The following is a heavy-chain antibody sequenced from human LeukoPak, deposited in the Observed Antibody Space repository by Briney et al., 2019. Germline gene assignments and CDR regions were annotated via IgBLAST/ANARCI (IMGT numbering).Heavy chain of an antibody. V-gene: IGHV3-7*03. CDR2: INHNGNVN. J-gene: IGHJ6*02. CDR1: GFTFSSYG. Sequence: PGRSLRLSCAASGFTFSSYGTHWVRQAPGKGLEWVASINHNGNVNYYVDSVKGRFTISRDNAKNSLYLQMSNLRAEDTAVYFCARGGGLDVWGQGATVTVSS. CDR3: ARGGGLDV. D-gene: IGHD3-16*01.